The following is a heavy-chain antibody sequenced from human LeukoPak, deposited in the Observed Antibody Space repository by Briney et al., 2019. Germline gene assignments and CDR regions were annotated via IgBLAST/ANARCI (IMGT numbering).Heavy chain of an antibody. CDR1: GFTFSSYE. Sequence: PGGSLRLSCAASGFTFSSYEMNWVRQAPGKGLEWVSYISSSGSTIYYADSVKGRFTISRDNSKNTLYLQMNSLRAEDTAVYYCARGNVEMATFDYWGQGTLVTVSS. CDR3: ARGNVEMATFDY. V-gene: IGHV3-48*03. CDR2: ISSSGSTI. J-gene: IGHJ4*02. D-gene: IGHD5-24*01.